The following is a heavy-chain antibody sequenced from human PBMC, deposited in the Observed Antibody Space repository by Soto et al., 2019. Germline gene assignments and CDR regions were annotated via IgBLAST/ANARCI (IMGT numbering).Heavy chain of an antibody. D-gene: IGHD4-17*01. CDR1: GYTFFTYD. J-gene: IGHJ5*02. CDR2: ISTYSGDT. Sequence: QVHLVQSGVEVKTPGASVKVSCQASGYTFFTYDISWVRQAPGQGLEWMGWISTYSGDTKYAQKFQGRVTMTTDTTTTTGQLGLESPRSCDPGVFYCSRHPRPTDSENWFDPWGQGTLVNLPS. V-gene: IGHV1-18*01. CDR3: SRHPRPTDSENWFDP.